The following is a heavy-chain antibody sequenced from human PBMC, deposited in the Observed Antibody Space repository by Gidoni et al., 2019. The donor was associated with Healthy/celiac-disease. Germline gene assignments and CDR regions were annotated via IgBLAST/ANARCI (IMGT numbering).Heavy chain of an antibody. V-gene: IGHV4-39*01. CDR3: ARTGDTYDSSGYYPYWYFDL. CDR2: IYYSGST. Sequence: QLQLQESGPGRVKPSETLSLTCTVSGCSISSSSSYWGWIRQPPGQGLEWIGSIYYSGSTYYNPSLKSRVTISVDTSKNQFSLKLSSVTAADTAVYYCARTGDTYDSSGYYPYWYFDLWGRGTLVTVSS. J-gene: IGHJ2*01. D-gene: IGHD3-22*01. CDR1: GCSISSSSSY.